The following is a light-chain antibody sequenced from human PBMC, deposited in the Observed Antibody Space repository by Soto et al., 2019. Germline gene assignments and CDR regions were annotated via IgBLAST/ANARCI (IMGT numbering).Light chain of an antibody. V-gene: IGKV1-5*03. CDR3: QHYYSYSWT. Sequence: DIQMTQSPSTLSAPVGDRVTLTCRASRSISTWLAWYQQKPGKAPKLLIYKASSLESGVPSRFSGSGSGTEFTLTISSLQPDDFAIDYCQHYYSYSWTFGQGTRVEIK. CDR2: KAS. J-gene: IGKJ1*01. CDR1: RSISTW.